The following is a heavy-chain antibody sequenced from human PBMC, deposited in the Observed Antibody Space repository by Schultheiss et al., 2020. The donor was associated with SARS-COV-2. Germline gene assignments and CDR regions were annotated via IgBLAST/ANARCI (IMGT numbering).Heavy chain of an antibody. CDR3: ARDPVPAAIRFDY. D-gene: IGHD2-2*01. V-gene: IGHV3-9*01. Sequence: SLKISCAASGFTFDDYAMYWVRQVPGKGLEWVSGISWNSGSIGYADSVKGRFTISRDNAKNSLYLQMNSLRAEDTAVYYCARDPVPAAIRFDYWGQGTLVTVSS. CDR2: ISWNSGSI. J-gene: IGHJ4*02. CDR1: GFTFDDYA.